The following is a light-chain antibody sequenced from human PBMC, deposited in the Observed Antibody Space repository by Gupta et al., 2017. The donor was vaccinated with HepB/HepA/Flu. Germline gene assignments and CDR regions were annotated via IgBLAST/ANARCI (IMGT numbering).Light chain of an antibody. J-gene: IGKJ4*01. Sequence: AIQMTQPPSSLSASVGDRVTITCRASQGIRNDLGWYQQKPGKAPKLLIYAASSLQSGVPSRFSGSGSGTDFTLTISSMQPEDFATYYCLQDYKYPLTFGGGTKVEIK. CDR3: LQDYKYPLT. CDR2: AAS. V-gene: IGKV1-6*01. CDR1: QGIRND.